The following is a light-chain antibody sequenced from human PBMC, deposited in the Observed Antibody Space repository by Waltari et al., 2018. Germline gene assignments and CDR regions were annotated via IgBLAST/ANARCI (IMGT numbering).Light chain of an antibody. V-gene: IGLV2-23*01. J-gene: IGLJ1*01. CDR2: EDN. Sequence: QSALAQPASVSGSPGQSITISCTGTISAVGTYNLFSLYQQHPGEAPKLMIYEDNKRPSGVSHRFSGSHSGKTASLIISGLQAEDEADYHCCSYAGSGTYVFGTGTKVSVL. CDR3: CSYAGSGTYV. CDR1: ISAVGTYNL.